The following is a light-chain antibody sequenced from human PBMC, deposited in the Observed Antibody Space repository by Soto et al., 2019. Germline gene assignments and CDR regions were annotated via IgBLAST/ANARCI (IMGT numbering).Light chain of an antibody. Sequence: DIEITQSPSTLSGSVGDRLTITWRASQTIGSWLAWYQQKPGKPPKLLIYKASTLKRGVPSRFRGSGSGTECTLTISRLQPDDFSTYYSQHYNSYSEAFGQGTKVDIK. CDR3: QHYNSYSEA. V-gene: IGKV1-5*03. J-gene: IGKJ1*01. CDR2: KAS. CDR1: QTIGSW.